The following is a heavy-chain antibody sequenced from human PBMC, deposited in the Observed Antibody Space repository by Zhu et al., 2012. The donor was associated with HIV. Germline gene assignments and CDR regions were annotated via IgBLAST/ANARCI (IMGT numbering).Heavy chain of an antibody. CDR2: INQSAIS. Sequence: QVQLQQWGAGLLKPSETLSLTCAVYGGSFSGFYWTWIRQPPGKGLEWVGEINQSAISTYNPSLKSRVTVSVDTSKNQFSLKLRSVTAADTAVYYCARGGFRYSASGSYSFDFWGQGNPGHRLL. V-gene: IGHV4-34*02. D-gene: IGHD3-10*01. CDR3: ARGGFRYSASGSYSFDF. CDR1: GGSFSGFY. J-gene: IGHJ4*02.